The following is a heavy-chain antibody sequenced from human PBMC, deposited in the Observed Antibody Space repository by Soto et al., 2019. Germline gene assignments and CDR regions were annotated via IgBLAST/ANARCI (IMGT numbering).Heavy chain of an antibody. V-gene: IGHV3-23*01. CDR3: AKDTRPYLSQLLGYYYYMDV. J-gene: IGHJ6*03. D-gene: IGHD2-2*01. CDR1: GFTFSSYA. CDR2: ISGSGGST. Sequence: PGGSLRLSCAASGFTFSSYAMSWVRQAPGKGLEWVSAISGSGGSTYYADSVKGRFTISRDNSKNTLYLQMNSLRAEDTAVYYCAKDTRPYLSQLLGYYYYMDVWGKGTTVTVSS.